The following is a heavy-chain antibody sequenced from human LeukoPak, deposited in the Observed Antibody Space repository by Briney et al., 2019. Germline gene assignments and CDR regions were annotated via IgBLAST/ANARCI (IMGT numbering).Heavy chain of an antibody. D-gene: IGHD3-10*01. CDR1: GGSFSSGGYS. J-gene: IGHJ5*02. V-gene: IGHV4-30-2*01. CDR3: ARHSGWFDP. Sequence: SQTLSLTCAVSGGSFSSGGYSWSWIRQPPGKGLEWIGYIYHSGSTYYNPSLKSRVTISVDRSKNQFSLKLSSVTAADTAVYYCARHSGWFDPWGQGTLVTVSS. CDR2: IYHSGST.